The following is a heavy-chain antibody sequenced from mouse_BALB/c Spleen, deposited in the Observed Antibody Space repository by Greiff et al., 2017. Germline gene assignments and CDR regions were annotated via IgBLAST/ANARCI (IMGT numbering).Heavy chain of an antibody. V-gene: IGHV5-6-3*01. CDR2: INSNGGST. CDR1: GFTFSSYG. D-gene: IGHD2-1*01. Sequence: EVMLVESGGGLVQPGGSLKLSCAASGFTFSSYGMSWVRQTPDKRLELVATINSNGGSTYYPDSVKGRFTISRDNAKNTLYLQMSSLKSEDTAMYYCARDYGNYGFAYWGQGTLVTVSA. J-gene: IGHJ3*01. CDR3: ARDYGNYGFAY.